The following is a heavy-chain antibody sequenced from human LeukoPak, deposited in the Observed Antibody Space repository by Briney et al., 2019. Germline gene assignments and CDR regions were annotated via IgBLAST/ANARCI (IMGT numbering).Heavy chain of an antibody. D-gene: IGHD3-3*01. CDR3: ARGVMPGEIPPYYDFWSGYHYYFDY. V-gene: IGHV5-51*01. CDR1: GYSFTSYW. CDR2: IYPGDSGT. Sequence: GESLKISCKGSGYSFTSYWIGWVRQMPGKGLEWMGIIYPGDSGTRYSPAFQGQVTISADKSISTAYLQWSSLKASDTAMYYCARGVMPGEIPPYYDFWSGYHYYFDYWGQGTLVTVSS. J-gene: IGHJ4*02.